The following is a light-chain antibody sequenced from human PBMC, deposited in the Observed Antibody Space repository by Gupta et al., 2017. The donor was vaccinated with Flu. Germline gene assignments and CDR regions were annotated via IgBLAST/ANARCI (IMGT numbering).Light chain of an antibody. Sequence: PPSLSASVGDRVTVTCRASESINSHLNWYQQTPGKAPKLLIYDGSSWQSGVPSRFSGSGSGTDFILTISMLQPEDFATYYCQQSDNLPYTFGQGTKLDIK. CDR1: ESINSH. CDR3: QQSDNLPYT. V-gene: IGKV1-39*01. J-gene: IGKJ2*01. CDR2: DGS.